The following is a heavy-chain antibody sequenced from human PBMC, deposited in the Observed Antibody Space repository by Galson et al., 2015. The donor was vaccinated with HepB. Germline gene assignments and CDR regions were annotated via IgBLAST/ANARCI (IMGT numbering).Heavy chain of an antibody. CDR3: ARDQYYYDSSGYYWGQRFDY. V-gene: IGHV3-30*04. CDR2: ILYNGSNK. D-gene: IGHD3-22*01. Sequence: SLRLSCAASGFTFSSYAMHWVRQAPGKGLEWVAVILYNGSNKYHVDFVKGRFTISRDNSKNTLYLQMNSLRAEDTAVYYCARDQYYYDSSGYYWGQRFDYWGQGTLVTVSS. CDR1: GFTFSSYA. J-gene: IGHJ4*02.